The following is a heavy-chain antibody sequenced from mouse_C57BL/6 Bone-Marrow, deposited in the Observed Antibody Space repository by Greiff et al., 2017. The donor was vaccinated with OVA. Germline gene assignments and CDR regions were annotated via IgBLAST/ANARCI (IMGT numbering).Heavy chain of an antibody. V-gene: IGHV5-4*01. CDR1: GFTFSSYA. CDR3: ARALLLRFLYYAMDY. D-gene: IGHD1-1*01. CDR2: ISDGGSYT. Sequence: DVQLQESGGGLVKPGGSLKLSCAASGFTFSSYAMSWVRQTPEKRLEWVATISDGGSYTYYPDNVKGRFTISRDNAKNNLYLQMSHLKSEDTAMYYCARALLLRFLYYAMDYWGQGTSVTVSS. J-gene: IGHJ4*01.